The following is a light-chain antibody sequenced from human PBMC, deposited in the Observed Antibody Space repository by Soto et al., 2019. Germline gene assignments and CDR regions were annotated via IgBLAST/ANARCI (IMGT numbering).Light chain of an antibody. Sequence: DIVVTQTPVSLSVTPGQPASISCKSSQSLVRSDGKTYLYWYLQKAGQAPQLLINEVSNRFPGVPDKFRGRRSGTEFTLKIRRVEAGDVGVYYCLHCVQLPRTFGQGTKLEIK. CDR1: QSLVRSDGKTY. J-gene: IGKJ2*01. CDR2: EVS. V-gene: IGKV2D-29*01. CDR3: LHCVQLPRT.